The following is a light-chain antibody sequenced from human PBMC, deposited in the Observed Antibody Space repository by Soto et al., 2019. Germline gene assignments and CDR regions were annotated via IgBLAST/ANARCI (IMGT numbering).Light chain of an antibody. CDR2: GAS. V-gene: IGKV3-20*01. CDR3: QQYGSSPPWT. Sequence: EIVLTQSPGTLCLSPGERATLSCRASQSVSSSYLAWYQQKPGQAPRLLIYGASSRATGIPDRFSGSGSGTDFTLTISRLEPEDLAVYYSQQYGSSPPWTFGQGT. CDR1: QSVSSSY. J-gene: IGKJ1*01.